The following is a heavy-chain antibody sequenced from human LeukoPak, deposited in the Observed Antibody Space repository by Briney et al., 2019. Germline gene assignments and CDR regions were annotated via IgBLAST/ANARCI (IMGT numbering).Heavy chain of an antibody. CDR3: ARDRSMNSLEDALDV. D-gene: IGHD2/OR15-2a*01. Sequence: PGGSLRLSCAASGFTVSNNYMSWVRQAPGKGLEWVSVIYIIGSTYYADSVKGRFTISRDNSKNTVFLQMNSLRAEDTAVYYCARDRSMNSLEDALDVWGQGTMVTVSS. CDR2: IYIIGST. V-gene: IGHV3-53*01. J-gene: IGHJ3*01. CDR1: GFTVSNNY.